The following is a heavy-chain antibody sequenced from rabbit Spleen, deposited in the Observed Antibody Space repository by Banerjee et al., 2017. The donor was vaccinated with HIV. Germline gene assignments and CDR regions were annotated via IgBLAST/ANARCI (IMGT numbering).Heavy chain of an antibody. CDR3: ARDTSSSFSSYGMDL. CDR1: GFDFSRTG. V-gene: IGHV1S45*01. D-gene: IGHD1-1*01. CDR2: INTATGKP. Sequence: QEQLVESGGGLVQPGGSLTLTCTPSGFDFSRTGVSWVRQAPGKGLEWIGYINTATGKPVYASWAKGRFTISKTSSTTVTLQMTSLTAADTATYFCARDTSSSFSSYGMDLWGPGTLVTVS. J-gene: IGHJ6*01.